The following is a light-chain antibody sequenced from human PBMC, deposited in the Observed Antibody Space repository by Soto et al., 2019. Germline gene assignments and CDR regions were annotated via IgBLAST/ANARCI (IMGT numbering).Light chain of an antibody. CDR2: DVT. J-gene: IGLJ1*01. Sequence: QLVLTQPASVSGSPGQSITISCTGTSSDVGGYNYVSWYQQHPGKAPKLIIYDVTTRPSGVSNRFSDSKSGNTASLTISGLQAEDEADYYCSSYAGGSTLYVFGTGTKVTVL. CDR3: SSYAGGSTLYV. CDR1: SSDVGGYNY. V-gene: IGLV2-14*01.